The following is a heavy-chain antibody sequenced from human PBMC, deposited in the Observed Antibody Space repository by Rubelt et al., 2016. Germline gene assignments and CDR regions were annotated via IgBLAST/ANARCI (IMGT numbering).Heavy chain of an antibody. J-gene: IGHJ5*02. CDR2: VKQDESEK. Sequence: VHLVESGGGLVRPGGPLRLSCEASGFSFSDYYMSWVRQAPGKGLEWLANVKQDESEKYYVDSVKGRFTISRDNAKNSLSLQMNSLRVEDTAVYYCAKQGLLVAAATNWFDPWGQGTLVTVSS. V-gene: IGHV3-7*01. CDR1: GFSFSDYY. D-gene: IGHD6-13*01. CDR3: AKQGLLVAAATNWFDP.